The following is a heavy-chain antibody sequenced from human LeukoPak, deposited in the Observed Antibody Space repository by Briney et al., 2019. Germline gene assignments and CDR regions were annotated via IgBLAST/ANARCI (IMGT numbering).Heavy chain of an antibody. CDR1: GFTFSRSW. Sequence: GGSLSLSCVASGFTFSRSWMDWVRQAPGKGLEWLANIKEDGSQTYYVDSAKGRFTISRDNAKNSLYLQMDSLRVEDTAIYYCANSLDYWGRGTLVTVSS. V-gene: IGHV3-7*01. CDR2: IKEDGSQT. CDR3: ANSLDY. J-gene: IGHJ4*02. D-gene: IGHD2-21*01.